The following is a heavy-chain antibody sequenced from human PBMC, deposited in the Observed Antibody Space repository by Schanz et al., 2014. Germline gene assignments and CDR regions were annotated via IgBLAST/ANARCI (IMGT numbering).Heavy chain of an antibody. CDR3: AKDHPSSGWPAFDV. CDR2: ITRQGTT. Sequence: EVQLVESGGGLVQPRGSLRLSCAASGFSFSNYWMNWVRQAPGRGLEWVSGITRQGTTYYADFVKGRFSISRDLSSNTLYLQMNSLRADDSAIYYCAKDHPSSGWPAFDVWGQGTQVTVSS. V-gene: IGHV3-23*04. D-gene: IGHD6-19*01. CDR1: GFSFSNYW. J-gene: IGHJ4*02.